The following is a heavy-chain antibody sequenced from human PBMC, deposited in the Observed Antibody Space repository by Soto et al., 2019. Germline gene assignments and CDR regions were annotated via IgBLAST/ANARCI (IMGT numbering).Heavy chain of an antibody. V-gene: IGHV4-30-2*01. CDR2: IYHSGST. CDR1: GASISSGGHS. Sequence: SETLSLTCAVSGASISSGGHSWSWIRQPPGKGLEWIGYIYHSGSTYYNPSLKSRVTISVDRSKNQFSLKLSSVTAADTAVYYCARDRPAEYSSGWPNYYGMDVWGQGTTVTVSS. D-gene: IGHD6-19*01. J-gene: IGHJ6*02. CDR3: ARDRPAEYSSGWPNYYGMDV.